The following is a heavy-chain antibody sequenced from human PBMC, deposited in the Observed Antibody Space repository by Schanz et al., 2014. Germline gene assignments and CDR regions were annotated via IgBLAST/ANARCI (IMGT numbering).Heavy chain of an antibody. Sequence: QVQLVQSGAEVKKPGASMKVSCKASGRTFIVYHVLHWVRQAPGQGLEWMGRISPNSGDTHSAQKFQGRVTMTTDTSISTAYMELNNLRSDDTAVYYCARDRWNDSNEGYFDYWGQGTLVTVSS. CDR3: ARDRWNDSNEGYFDY. V-gene: IGHV1-2*06. D-gene: IGHD3-22*01. CDR2: ISPNSGDT. J-gene: IGHJ4*02. CDR1: GRTFIVYH.